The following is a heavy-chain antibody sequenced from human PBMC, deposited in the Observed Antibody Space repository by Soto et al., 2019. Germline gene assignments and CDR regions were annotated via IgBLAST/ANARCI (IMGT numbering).Heavy chain of an antibody. V-gene: IGHV1-18*01. CDR3: ARDGSCYDSVYYFDY. CDR2: ISAYNGNT. CDR1: GYAFTSYG. D-gene: IGHD5-12*01. J-gene: IGHJ4*02. Sequence: ASVKVSCKAAGYAFTSYGIGWVRQAPGQGLEWMGWISAYNGNTNYAQKLQGRVTMTTDTSTSTAYMELRSLRADDTAGYYCARDGSCYDSVYYFDYWGQGTLVTVS.